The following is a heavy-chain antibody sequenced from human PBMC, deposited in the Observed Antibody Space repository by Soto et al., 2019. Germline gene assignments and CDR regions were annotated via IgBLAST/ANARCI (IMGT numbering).Heavy chain of an antibody. V-gene: IGHV4-59*01. D-gene: IGHD1-1*01. CDR3: ARGGRYRYAMDV. CDR2: IYHSGTT. J-gene: IGHJ6*02. Sequence: QVQLRESGPGLVKPSETLSLTCTVSGGSLSPYYWIWIRQPPGKGLEWIGYIYHSGTTNYNPSLKSRVSISVDTSKNQFSLKLSSVTAADTAVYYCARGGRYRYAMDVWGQGTTVSVSS. CDR1: GGSLSPYY.